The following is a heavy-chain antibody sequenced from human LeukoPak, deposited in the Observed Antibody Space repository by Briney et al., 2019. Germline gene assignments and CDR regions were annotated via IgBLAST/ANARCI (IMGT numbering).Heavy chain of an antibody. V-gene: IGHV4-39*07. D-gene: IGHD2-21*01. CDR1: GGSISTTTYY. CDR3: AIFLAYCGAGEPCSAFDI. J-gene: IGHJ3*02. Sequence: SETLSLTCTVSGGSISTTTYYWGWIRQPPGKGLEWIGNIYYSGSTYYNPSLKSRVTISVDTSKNQFSLRLSSVTAADTAVYYCAIFLAYCGAGEPCSAFDIWGRGTMVTVSS. CDR2: IYYSGST.